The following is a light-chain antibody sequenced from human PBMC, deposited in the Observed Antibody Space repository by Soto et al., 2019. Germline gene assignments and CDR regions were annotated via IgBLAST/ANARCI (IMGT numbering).Light chain of an antibody. V-gene: IGKV3-15*01. CDR2: AAS. CDR1: QSVSSS. CDR3: QHYNDWWT. J-gene: IGKJ1*01. Sequence: EMVMTQSPATLSVSPGERATLSCRASQSVSSSLAWYQQKPGQAPRLLIYAASSRATGIPARFSGSGSGTVFTLTIGSLQSEDVALYYCQHYNDWWTFGQGTKVEIK.